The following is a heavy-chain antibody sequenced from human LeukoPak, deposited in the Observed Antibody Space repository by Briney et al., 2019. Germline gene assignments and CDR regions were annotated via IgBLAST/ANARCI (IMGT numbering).Heavy chain of an antibody. CDR3: ARVSTNDRRNAFDI. CDR2: ITGDGGYT. CDR1: GFTFSTYV. J-gene: IGHJ3*02. D-gene: IGHD2-8*01. V-gene: IGHV3-64*01. Sequence: TGGSLRLSCAASGFTFSTYVMQWVRQAPGMGLEYVSAITGDGGYTYYANSVKGRFTISRDNSKKTLYLQMGSLRADDMAVYYCARVSTNDRRNAFDIWGQGTMVTVSS.